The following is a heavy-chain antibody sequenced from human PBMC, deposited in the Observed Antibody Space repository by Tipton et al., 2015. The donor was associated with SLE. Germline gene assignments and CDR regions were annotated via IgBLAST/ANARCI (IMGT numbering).Heavy chain of an antibody. CDR2: FYYTGRS. V-gene: IGHV4-39*01. J-gene: IGHJ5*02. Sequence: LRLSCTVSGDSIYSSSFYWGWVRQPPGKGLEWVGSFYYTGRSYFSPSLKSRVTISADTSKNQFFLKVNSMTAADTAIYYCARHPPGPPLAGWFDPWGQGTLVTVSS. CDR3: ARHPPGPPLAGWFDP. CDR1: GDSIYSSSFY.